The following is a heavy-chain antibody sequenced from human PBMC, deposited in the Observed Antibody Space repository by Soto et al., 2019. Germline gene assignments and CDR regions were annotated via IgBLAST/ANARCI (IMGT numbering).Heavy chain of an antibody. V-gene: IGHV3-23*01. CDR2: ISGSGGST. Sequence: PGGSLRLSCAASGFTFSSYAMSWVRQAPGEGLEWVSAISGSGGSTYYADSVKGRFTISRDNSKNTLYLQMNSLRAEDTAVYYCAKTRGWSPHYGMDVWGQGTTVTVSS. CDR1: GFTFSSYA. D-gene: IGHD2-15*01. CDR3: AKTRGWSPHYGMDV. J-gene: IGHJ6*02.